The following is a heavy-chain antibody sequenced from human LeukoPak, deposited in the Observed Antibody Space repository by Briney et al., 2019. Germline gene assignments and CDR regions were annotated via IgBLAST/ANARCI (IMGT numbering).Heavy chain of an antibody. CDR3: ARGKMVYAINYYYYGMDV. J-gene: IGHJ6*02. V-gene: IGHV3-53*01. CDR1: GFTVSSNY. D-gene: IGHD2-8*01. Sequence: GGSLRLSCAASGFTVSSNYMSWVRQAPGKGLEWVSVIYSGGSTYYADSVKGRLTIFRDNSKNTLYLQMNSLRAEDTAVYYCARGKMVYAINYYYYGMDVWGQGTTVTVSS. CDR2: IYSGGST.